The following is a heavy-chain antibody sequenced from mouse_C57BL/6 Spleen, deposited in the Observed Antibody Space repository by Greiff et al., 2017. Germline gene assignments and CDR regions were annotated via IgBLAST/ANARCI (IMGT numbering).Heavy chain of an antibody. CDR1: GYTFTSYW. CDR2: IHPNSGST. Sequence: QVQLKQPGAELVKPGASVKLSCKASGYTFTSYWMHWVKQRPGQGLEWIGMIHPNSGSTNYNEKFKSKATLTVDKSSSTAYMQLSSLTSEDSAVFYCARGSTVVAAKWYLDVWGTGTTVTVSS. D-gene: IGHD1-1*01. J-gene: IGHJ1*03. V-gene: IGHV1-64*01. CDR3: ARGSTVVAAKWYLDV.